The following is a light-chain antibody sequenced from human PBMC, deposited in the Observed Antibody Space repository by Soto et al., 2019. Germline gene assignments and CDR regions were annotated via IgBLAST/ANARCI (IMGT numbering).Light chain of an antibody. CDR2: AAS. Sequence: EIVMTQSPATLSVSPGERATLSCRASQSVSSNLAWYQQKPGQAPRLLIHAASTRATGVPARFSGSGSGTEFTLPISSLQSEDFAVYYCQQYNNWPLTFGGGTKVEIQ. V-gene: IGKV3-15*01. CDR1: QSVSSN. J-gene: IGKJ4*01. CDR3: QQYNNWPLT.